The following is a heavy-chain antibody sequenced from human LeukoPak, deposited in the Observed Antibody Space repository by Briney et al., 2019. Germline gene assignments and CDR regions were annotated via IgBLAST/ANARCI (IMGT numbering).Heavy chain of an antibody. CDR1: GYTFTGYY. V-gene: IGHV1-2*04. CDR3: ARGITMVRGVIITFGY. Sequence: GASVKVSCKASGYTFTGYYMHWVRQAPGQGLEWMGWINPNSGGTNYAQKFQGWVTMTRDTSISTAYMELSRLRSDDTAVYYCARGITMVRGVIITFGYWGQGTLVTVSS. D-gene: IGHD3-10*01. J-gene: IGHJ4*02. CDR2: INPNSGGT.